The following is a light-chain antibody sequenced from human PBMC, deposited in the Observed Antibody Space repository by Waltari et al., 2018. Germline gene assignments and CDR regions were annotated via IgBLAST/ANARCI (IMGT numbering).Light chain of an antibody. J-gene: IGLJ2*01. V-gene: IGLV3-25*03. CDR2: KDR. Sequence: SYELTQSPSVSLSPGQTPRLTCSGDALPKKVAYWYPQKPGQAPVLIIFKDRERPSGIPERFSGSTSGTTVTLTITGVQAEDEADYYCLSPETRGSWVFGGGTKLTVL. CDR3: LSPETRGSWV. CDR1: ALPKKV.